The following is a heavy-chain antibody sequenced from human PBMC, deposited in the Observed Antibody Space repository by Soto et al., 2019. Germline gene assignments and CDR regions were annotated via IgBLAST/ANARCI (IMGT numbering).Heavy chain of an antibody. CDR2: IKSKTDGGTT. D-gene: IGHD3-22*01. V-gene: IGHV3-15*01. Sequence: GSLRLSCSASGFTFSNAWMSWVRQAPGKGLEWVGRIKSKTDGGTTDYAAPVKGRFTISRDDSKNTLYLQMNSLKTEDTAVYYCTKPGTMIVVVSDAFDIWGQGTMVTV. CDR3: TKPGTMIVVVSDAFDI. J-gene: IGHJ3*02. CDR1: GFTFSNAW.